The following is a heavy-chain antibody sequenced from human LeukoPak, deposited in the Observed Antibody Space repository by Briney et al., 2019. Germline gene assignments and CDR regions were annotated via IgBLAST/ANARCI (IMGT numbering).Heavy chain of an antibody. D-gene: IGHD6-19*01. Sequence: GESLKISCKGSGYSFTTYWIVWVRQMPGKGLEWMGIIYPGDSDTRYSPSFQGQVTISADKSISTAYLQWSSLKASDTAMYYCARRGIAVAGTRDAFDIWGQGTMVTVSS. CDR1: GYSFTTYW. J-gene: IGHJ3*02. CDR2: IYPGDSDT. V-gene: IGHV5-51*01. CDR3: ARRGIAVAGTRDAFDI.